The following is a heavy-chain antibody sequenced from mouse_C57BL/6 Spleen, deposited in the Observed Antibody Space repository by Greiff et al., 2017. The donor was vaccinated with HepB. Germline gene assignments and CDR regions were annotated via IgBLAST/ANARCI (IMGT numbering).Heavy chain of an antibody. V-gene: IGHV1-26*01. CDR2: INPNNGGT. D-gene: IGHD1-1*01. J-gene: IGHJ4*01. Sequence: VQLQQSGPELVKPGASVKISCKASGYTFTDYYMNWVKQSHGKSLEWIGDINPNNGGTSYNQKFKGKATLTVDKSSSTAYMELRSLTSEDSAVYYCATYGSSPYYAMDYWGQGTSVTVSS. CDR3: ATYGSSPYYAMDY. CDR1: GYTFTDYY.